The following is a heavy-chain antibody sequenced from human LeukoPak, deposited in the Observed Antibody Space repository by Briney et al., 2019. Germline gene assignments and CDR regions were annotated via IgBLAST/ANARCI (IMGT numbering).Heavy chain of an antibody. D-gene: IGHD2-8*01. Sequence: PGGSLRLSCAASGFTFRSYGMSWVRQAPGKGLEWVSAISGSGDGTNYADSVKGRFTISRDNAKNSLYLQMNSLRAEDTAVYYCARRTNDFDYWGQGTLVTVSS. CDR3: ARRTNDFDY. J-gene: IGHJ4*02. CDR1: GFTFRSYG. CDR2: ISGSGDGT. V-gene: IGHV3-21*01.